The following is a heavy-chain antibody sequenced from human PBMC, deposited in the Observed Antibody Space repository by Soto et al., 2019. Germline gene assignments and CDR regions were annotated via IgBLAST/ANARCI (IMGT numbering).Heavy chain of an antibody. V-gene: IGHV3-7*03. Sequence: TGGSLRLCCAASGFTFSSYWMSWVRQAPGKGLEWVANIKQDGSEKYYVDSVKGRFTISRDNAKNSLYLQVNSLRAEDTAVYYCARDRIQLWLPYAFDIWGQGTMVTVSS. J-gene: IGHJ3*02. CDR2: IKQDGSEK. CDR1: GFTFSSYW. D-gene: IGHD5-18*01. CDR3: ARDRIQLWLPYAFDI.